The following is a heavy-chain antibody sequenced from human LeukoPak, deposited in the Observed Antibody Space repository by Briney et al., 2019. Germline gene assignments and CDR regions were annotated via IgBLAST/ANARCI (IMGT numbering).Heavy chain of an antibody. V-gene: IGHV3-49*04. D-gene: IGHD3-9*01. CDR3: IRSDYDILTDSYNWIDP. J-gene: IGHJ5*02. Sequence: GGSLRLSCAASGFTFEDSATTWVRQAPGKGLEWVGFIRSTAYGGTTEYGASVNGRFTISRDDSKSIAYLQMNSLKTEDTAVYYCIRSDYDILTDSYNWIDPWGQGTLVTVSS. CDR2: IRSTAYGGTT. CDR1: GFTFEDSA.